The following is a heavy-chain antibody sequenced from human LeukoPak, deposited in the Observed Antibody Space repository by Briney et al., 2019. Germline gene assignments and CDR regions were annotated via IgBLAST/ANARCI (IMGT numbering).Heavy chain of an antibody. CDR2: IYYSGST. V-gene: IGHV4-30-4*08. D-gene: IGHD2-2*01. CDR3: ARGLDCSSTSCYTYYYYMDV. CDR1: GGSFSGYY. Sequence: SETLSLTCAVYGGSFSGYYWSWIRQPPGKGLEWIGYIYYSGSTYYNPSLKSRVTISVDTSKNQFSLKLSSVTAADTAVYYCARGLDCSSTSCYTYYYYMDVWGKGTTVTVSS. J-gene: IGHJ6*03.